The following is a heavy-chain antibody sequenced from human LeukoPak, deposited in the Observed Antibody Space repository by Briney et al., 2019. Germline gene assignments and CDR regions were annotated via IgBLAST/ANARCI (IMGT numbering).Heavy chain of an antibody. CDR1: GFTFGDYA. J-gene: IGHJ4*02. CDR2: IRSKAYGGTT. D-gene: IGHD3-10*01. V-gene: IGHV3-49*03. CDR3: TRVLWFGELLWGTPAADDY. Sequence: GGSLRLSCTASGFTFGDYAMSWFRQAPGKGLEWVGFIRSKAYGGTTEYAASVKGRFTISRDDSKSIAYLQMNSLKTEDTAVYYCTRVLWFGELLWGTPAADDYWGQGTLVTVSS.